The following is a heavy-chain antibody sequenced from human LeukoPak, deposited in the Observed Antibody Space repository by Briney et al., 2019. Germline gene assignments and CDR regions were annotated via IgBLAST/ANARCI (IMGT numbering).Heavy chain of an antibody. CDR1: GFIFSNYA. V-gene: IGHV3-23*01. D-gene: IGHD3-16*01. J-gene: IGHJ6*02. Sequence: GGSLRLSCVASGFIFSNYAMSWVRQAPGKGLEWVSAISKSGDHTYYAASAKGRFTIYRDNSKNTQYLQMNSLRAEDTAVYYCATSWGPDTSAFRWGRDGMDVWGQGTTVIVS. CDR3: ATSWGPDTSAFRWGRDGMDV. CDR2: ISKSGDHT.